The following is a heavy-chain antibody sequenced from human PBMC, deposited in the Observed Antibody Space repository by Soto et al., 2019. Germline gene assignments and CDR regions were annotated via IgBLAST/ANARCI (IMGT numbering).Heavy chain of an antibody. CDR3: AREYLNVWFDP. J-gene: IGHJ5*02. D-gene: IGHD1-1*01. Sequence: SETLSLTCAVYGGSFSGYYWSWIRQPPGKGLEWIGEINHSGSTNYNPSLKSRVTISVDTSKNQFSLKLSSVTAADTAVYYCAREYLNVWFDPWGQGTLVTVSS. CDR1: GGSFSGYY. V-gene: IGHV4-34*01. CDR2: INHSGST.